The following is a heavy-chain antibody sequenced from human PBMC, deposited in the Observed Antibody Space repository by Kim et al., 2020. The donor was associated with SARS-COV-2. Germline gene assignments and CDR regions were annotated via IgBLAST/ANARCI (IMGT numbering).Heavy chain of an antibody. V-gene: IGHV3-74*01. CDR3: ASLTYYYYYGMDV. Sequence: YADAVKGRFTISSDNAKNTLYLQMNSLRAEDTAVYYCASLTYYYYYGMDVWGQGTTVTVSS. J-gene: IGHJ6*02.